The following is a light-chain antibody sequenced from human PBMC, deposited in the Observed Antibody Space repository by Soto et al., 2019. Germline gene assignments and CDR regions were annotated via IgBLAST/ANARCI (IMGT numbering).Light chain of an antibody. Sequence: EIVLTQSPGTQSLSPGERATLSCRASQSVSSSYLAWYQQKPGQAPRLLIYGASSRATGIPDRFSGSGSGTDFTLTISRLEPEDFAVYYCQQYGSSYTFGQGTKVDIK. V-gene: IGKV3-20*01. CDR1: QSVSSSY. CDR2: GAS. CDR3: QQYGSSYT. J-gene: IGKJ2*01.